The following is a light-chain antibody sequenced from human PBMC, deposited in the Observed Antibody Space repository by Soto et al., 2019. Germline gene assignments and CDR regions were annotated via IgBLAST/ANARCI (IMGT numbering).Light chain of an antibody. CDR3: QQYNDWPGIT. Sequence: EIVMTQSPATLSVSVGERATLSCRASQSVGSNVAWHQQKPGQTPRLLIYGASTRANGIPARFIGSGSGTRFTLTISSLQSEDFAVYYCQQYNDWPGITFGGGTKVEIK. CDR1: QSVGSN. V-gene: IGKV3-15*01. J-gene: IGKJ4*01. CDR2: GAS.